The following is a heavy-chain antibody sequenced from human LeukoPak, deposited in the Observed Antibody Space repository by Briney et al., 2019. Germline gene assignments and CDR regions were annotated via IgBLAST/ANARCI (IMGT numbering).Heavy chain of an antibody. CDR1: GASVSGSAYY. V-gene: IGHV4-39*07. CDR3: AREAGGYSYALYYYYYYMDV. D-gene: IGHD5-18*01. J-gene: IGHJ6*03. CDR2: IYHSGST. Sequence: SETLSLTCTVSGASVSGSAYYWGWIRQPPGKGLEWIGSIYHSGSTYYNPSLKSRVTISVDTSKNQFSLKLSSVTAADTAVYCCAREAGGYSYALYYYYYYMDVWGKGTTVTVSS.